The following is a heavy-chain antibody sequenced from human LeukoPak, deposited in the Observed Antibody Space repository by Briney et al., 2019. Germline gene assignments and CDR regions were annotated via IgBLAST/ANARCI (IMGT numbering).Heavy chain of an antibody. Sequence: GGSLRLSCVASGFIFTIYEMSWVRQAPGKGLEWVSAISGSGGSTYYADSVKGRFTISRDNSKNTLYLQMNSLRAEDTAVYYCAKEAYYYDSSGYDIWGQGTMVTVSS. J-gene: IGHJ3*02. D-gene: IGHD3-22*01. CDR1: GFIFTIYE. CDR2: ISGSGGST. CDR3: AKEAYYYDSSGYDI. V-gene: IGHV3-23*01.